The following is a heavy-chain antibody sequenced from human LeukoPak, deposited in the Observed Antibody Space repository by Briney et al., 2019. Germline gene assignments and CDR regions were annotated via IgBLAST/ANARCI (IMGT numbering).Heavy chain of an antibody. CDR1: GFTFTSYD. V-gene: IGHV3-48*03. D-gene: IGHD1-26*01. Sequence: GGSLRLSCAASGFTFTSYDMNWVRQAPGKGLEWVSYISSSGSTIYYADSVKGRFTISRDSAENSLYLQMNSLRAEDTAVYYCAREGYSGSYFDYWGQGTLVTVSS. J-gene: IGHJ4*02. CDR2: ISSSGSTI. CDR3: AREGYSGSYFDY.